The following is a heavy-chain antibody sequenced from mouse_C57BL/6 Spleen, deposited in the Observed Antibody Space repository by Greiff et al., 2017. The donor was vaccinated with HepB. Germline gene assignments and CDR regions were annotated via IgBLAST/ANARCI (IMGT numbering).Heavy chain of an antibody. CDR2: INPNNGGT. V-gene: IGHV1-26*01. J-gene: IGHJ4*01. Sequence: EVQLQQSGPELVKPGASVKISCKASGYTFTDYYMNWVKQSHGKSLEWIGDINPNNGGTSYNQKFKGKATLTVDKSSSTAYMELRSLTSEDSAVYYWARSWVDYWGQGTSVTVSS. CDR3: ARSWVDY. CDR1: GYTFTDYY.